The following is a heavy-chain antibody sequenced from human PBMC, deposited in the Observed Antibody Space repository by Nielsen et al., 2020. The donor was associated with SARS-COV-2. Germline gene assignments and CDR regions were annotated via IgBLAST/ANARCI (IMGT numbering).Heavy chain of an antibody. J-gene: IGHJ5*02. CDR1: GFTFSSYA. CDR3: AKNPTGALTTRIVVVTHHHPWFDP. Sequence: GESLKISCAASGFTFSSYAMSWVHQAPGKGLEWVSAISGSGGSTYYADSVKGRFTISRDNSKNTLYLQMNSLRAEDTAVYYCAKNPTGALTTRIVVVTHHHPWFDPWGQGTLVTVSS. CDR2: ISGSGGST. V-gene: IGHV3-23*01. D-gene: IGHD2-21*02.